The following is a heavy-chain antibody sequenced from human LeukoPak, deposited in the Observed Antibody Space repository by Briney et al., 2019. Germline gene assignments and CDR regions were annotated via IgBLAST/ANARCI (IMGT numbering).Heavy chain of an antibody. CDR1: GGSFSSYY. D-gene: IGHD3-16*01. CDR2: INHSGST. Sequence: SETLSLTCAVYGGSFSSYYWSWIRQPPGKGLEWIGEINHSGSTNYNPSLKSRVTISVDTSKNQFSLKLSSVTAADTAVYYCARLTDSTWGQGTLVTVSS. V-gene: IGHV4-34*01. J-gene: IGHJ5*02. CDR3: ARLTDST.